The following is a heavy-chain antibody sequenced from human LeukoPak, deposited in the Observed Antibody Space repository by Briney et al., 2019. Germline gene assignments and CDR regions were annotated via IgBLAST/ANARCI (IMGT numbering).Heavy chain of an antibody. V-gene: IGHV4-39*01. Sequence: SETLSLTRTVSGGSITTTSYYWGWIRQPPGKELEWIGSIYYSGSACYSPSLKTRVSISVDTSENQLSLKLSSVTAADTAMYYCARQHYYDSSGFNRYVWFDPWGQGTLVTVSS. CDR2: IYYSGSA. J-gene: IGHJ5*02. CDR1: GGSITTTSYY. CDR3: ARQHYYDSSGFNRYVWFDP. D-gene: IGHD3-22*01.